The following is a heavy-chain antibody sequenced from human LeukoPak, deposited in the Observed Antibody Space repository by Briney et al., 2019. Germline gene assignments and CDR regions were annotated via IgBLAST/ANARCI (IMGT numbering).Heavy chain of an antibody. Sequence: ASVKVSCKASGYTFTGYYMHWVRQAPGQGLEWMGWINPNSGGTNYAQKFQGRVTMTRDTSISTAYLQWSSLKASDTAMYYCARHRVVTRHWYFDLWGRGTLVTVSS. J-gene: IGHJ2*01. CDR3: ARHRVVTRHWYFDL. D-gene: IGHD4-23*01. CDR2: INPNSGGT. CDR1: GYTFTGYY. V-gene: IGHV1-2*02.